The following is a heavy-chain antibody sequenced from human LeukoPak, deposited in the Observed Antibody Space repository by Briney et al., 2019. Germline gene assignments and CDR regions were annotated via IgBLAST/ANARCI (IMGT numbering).Heavy chain of an antibody. D-gene: IGHD5-12*01. CDR2: INTYNGNT. J-gene: IGHJ6*03. CDR3: ARVVATTPYYYYYMDV. V-gene: IGHV1-18*01. CDR1: GYTFTSYA. Sequence: GASVKVSCKASGYTFTSYAMHWVRQAPGQGLEWMGWINTYNGNTNYAQRLQGRVTMTTDTSTSTAYMELRSLRSDDTAVYYCARVVATTPYYYYYMDVWGKGTTVTVSS.